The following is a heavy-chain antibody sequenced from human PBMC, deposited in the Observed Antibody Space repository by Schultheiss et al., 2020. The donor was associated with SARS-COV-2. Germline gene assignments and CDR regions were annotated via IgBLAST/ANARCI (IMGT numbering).Heavy chain of an antibody. D-gene: IGHD3-22*01. CDR3: AREGSSGYRRFDP. Sequence: SETLSLTCTVSGGSISSYYWSWIRQPPGKGLEWIGYIYYSGSTNYNPSLKSRVTISVDKSKNQFSLKLSSVTAADTAVYYCAREGSSGYRRFDPWGQGTLVTVSS. CDR2: IYYSGST. V-gene: IGHV4-59*12. J-gene: IGHJ5*02. CDR1: GGSISSYY.